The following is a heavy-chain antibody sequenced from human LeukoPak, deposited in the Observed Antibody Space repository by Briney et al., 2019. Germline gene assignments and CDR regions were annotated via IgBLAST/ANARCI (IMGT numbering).Heavy chain of an antibody. CDR1: GFTFSNYG. J-gene: IGHJ4*02. V-gene: IGHV3-30*02. CDR3: TKVTSGG. CDR2: IWFDGTDK. D-gene: IGHD3-10*01. Sequence: GGSLRLSCAASGFTFSNYGMHWVRQAPGKGLEWVAHIWFDGTDKYYADSVKGRFYISRDNSKNTLYLQMNSLRVEDTAVYYCTKVTSGGWGQGTLVTVSS.